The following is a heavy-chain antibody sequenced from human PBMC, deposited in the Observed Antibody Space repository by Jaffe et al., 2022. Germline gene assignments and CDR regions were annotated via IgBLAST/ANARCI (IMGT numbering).Heavy chain of an antibody. Sequence: EVQLVQSGAEVKKPGESLKISCKGSGYSFTNNWIGWVRQMPGKGLEWMGIINPGDSDTRYSPSFQGQVTISADKSISTAYLQWSSLKASDSAIYYCVRRQYLAFDFWGQGTLVTVSS. CDR1: GYSFTNNW. D-gene: IGHD4-4*01. J-gene: IGHJ4*02. V-gene: IGHV5-51*03. CDR2: INPGDSDT. CDR3: VRRQYLAFDF.